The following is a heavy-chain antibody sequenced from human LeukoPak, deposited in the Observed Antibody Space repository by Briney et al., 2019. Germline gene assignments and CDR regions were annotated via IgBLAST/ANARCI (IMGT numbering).Heavy chain of an antibody. CDR2: LSPDGTNI. CDR3: AKDLTAVAGLFDY. CDR1: GFSFRSYS. Sequence: SLRLSCAASGFSFRSYSMCWVRQAPVRGLGTVAVLSPDGTNIDYAGSVKVRFTISRDNSKNTLYLQMNSLRAEDTAVYYCAKDLTAVAGLFDYWGQGTLVTVSS. J-gene: IGHJ4*02. D-gene: IGHD6-19*01. V-gene: IGHV3-30-3*01.